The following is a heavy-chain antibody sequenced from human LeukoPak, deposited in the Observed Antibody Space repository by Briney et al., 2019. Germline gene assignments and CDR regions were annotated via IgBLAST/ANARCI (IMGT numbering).Heavy chain of an antibody. Sequence: ASVKVSCKASGYTFTGYYMHWVRQAPGQGLEWMGWINPNSSGTNYAQKFQGRVTMTRDTSISTAYMELSRLRSDDTAVYYCARLYLPATRFDYWGQGTLVTVSS. CDR3: ARLYLPATRFDY. CDR2: INPNSSGT. J-gene: IGHJ4*02. CDR1: GYTFTGYY. V-gene: IGHV1-2*02. D-gene: IGHD5-24*01.